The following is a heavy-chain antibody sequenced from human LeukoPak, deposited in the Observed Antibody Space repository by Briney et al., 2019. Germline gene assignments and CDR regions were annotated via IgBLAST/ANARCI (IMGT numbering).Heavy chain of an antibody. D-gene: IGHD4-17*01. CDR1: GNSFGDYY. CDR2: IYTSGST. V-gene: IGHV4-4*07. J-gene: IGHJ5*02. CDR3: TRDTGTTGEVKFDP. Sequence: SETLSLTCTVSGNSFGDYYWSWIRQPAGKGLEWIGRIYTSGSTTYNPSLKSRVTMSVDTSKSQFSLNLMSVTAADTAVYYCTRDTGTTGEVKFDPWGQGTLFTVSS.